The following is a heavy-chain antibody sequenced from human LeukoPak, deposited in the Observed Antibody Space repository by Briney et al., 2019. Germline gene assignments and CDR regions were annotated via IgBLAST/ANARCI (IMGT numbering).Heavy chain of an antibody. J-gene: IGHJ4*02. V-gene: IGHV3-74*01. CDR3: ARAYNSHFDY. CDR1: GFTFSSYW. D-gene: IGHD1-1*01. Sequence: GGSLRLSCAASGFTFSSYWMHWVRQAPGKGLVCVSRIKSDGSSTSYADSVKGRFTISRDDAKNTLYLQMISLRAEDTAVYYCARAYNSHFDYWGQGALVTVSS. CDR2: IKSDGSST.